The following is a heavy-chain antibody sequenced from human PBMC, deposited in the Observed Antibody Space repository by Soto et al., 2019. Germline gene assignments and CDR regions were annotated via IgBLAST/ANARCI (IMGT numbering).Heavy chain of an antibody. CDR2: INPSGGST. Sequence: ASVKVSCKASGYTFTSYYMHWVRQAPGQGLEWMGIINPSGGSTSYAQKFQGRVTMTRDTSTSTVYMELSSLRSEDTAVYYCARGIAARPHYYYYGMDVWGQGTTVTVSS. CDR3: ARGIAARPHYYYYGMDV. D-gene: IGHD6-6*01. J-gene: IGHJ6*02. CDR1: GYTFTSYY. V-gene: IGHV1-46*01.